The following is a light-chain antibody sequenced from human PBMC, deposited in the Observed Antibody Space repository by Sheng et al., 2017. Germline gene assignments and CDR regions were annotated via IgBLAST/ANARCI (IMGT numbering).Light chain of an antibody. J-gene: IGLJ3*02. CDR3: TSYTTRSTWV. CDR2: DVS. Sequence: QSALTQPASVSGSPGQSITISCTGTSSDVGGYNAVSWYQHPPGKAPKLVIFDVSYRPSGISNRFSGSKSDNTASLTISGLQADDEADYYCTSYTTRSTWVFGAGTKVTVL. V-gene: IGLV2-14*03. CDR1: SSDVGGYNA.